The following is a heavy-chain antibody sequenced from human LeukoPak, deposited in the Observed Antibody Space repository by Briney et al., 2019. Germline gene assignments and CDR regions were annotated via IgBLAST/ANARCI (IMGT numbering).Heavy chain of an antibody. Sequence: GASVKVSCKVSGYTLTELSMHWVRQAPGKGLEWMGGFDPEDGETIYAQKFQGRVTMTEDTSTDTAYMELSSLRSEDTAVYYCATGQIMITFGGVIDAYNWFDPWGQGTLVTVSS. CDR3: ATGQIMITFGGVIDAYNWFDP. CDR1: GYTLTELS. D-gene: IGHD3-16*02. J-gene: IGHJ5*02. CDR2: FDPEDGET. V-gene: IGHV1-24*01.